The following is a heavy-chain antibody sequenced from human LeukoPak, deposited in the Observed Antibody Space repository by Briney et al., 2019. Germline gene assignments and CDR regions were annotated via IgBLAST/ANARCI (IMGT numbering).Heavy chain of an antibody. CDR1: GGSISSYY. V-gene: IGHV4-4*07. D-gene: IGHD3-16*02. Sequence: PSETLSLTCTVSGGSISSYYWSWIRRPAGKGLEWIGRIYTSGSTNYNPSLKSRVTMSVDTSKNQFSLKLSSVTAADTAVYYCAREGPYYDYVWGSYRLYYFDYWGQGTLVTVSS. J-gene: IGHJ4*02. CDR2: IYTSGST. CDR3: AREGPYYDYVWGSYRLYYFDY.